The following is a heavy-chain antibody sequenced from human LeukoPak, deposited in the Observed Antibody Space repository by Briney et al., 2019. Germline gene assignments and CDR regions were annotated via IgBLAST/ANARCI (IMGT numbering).Heavy chain of an antibody. Sequence: GGSLRLSCVGAGVTFSGLGLDWVRQAPGKGLEWVSVIYSGGSTYYADSVKGRFTISRDNSKNTLYLQMNSLRAEDTAVYYCAKSYDILTGYYYDYWGQGTLVTVSS. V-gene: IGHV3-66*01. J-gene: IGHJ4*02. CDR2: IYSGGST. CDR1: GVTFSGLG. D-gene: IGHD3-9*01. CDR3: AKSYDILTGYYYDY.